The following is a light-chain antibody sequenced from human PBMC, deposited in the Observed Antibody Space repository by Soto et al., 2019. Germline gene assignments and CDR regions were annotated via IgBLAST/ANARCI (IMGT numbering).Light chain of an antibody. Sequence: QSALTQPASVSGSPGQSITISCTGTSSDVGRYNYVSWFQHHPGKAPKVMIYEVTNRPSGVSIRFSGSKSGYTASLTISGLQAEDEADYYCTSYTTRNTWVFGGATNFTVL. CDR1: SSDVGRYNY. CDR2: EVT. CDR3: TSYTTRNTWV. J-gene: IGLJ3*02. V-gene: IGLV2-14*01.